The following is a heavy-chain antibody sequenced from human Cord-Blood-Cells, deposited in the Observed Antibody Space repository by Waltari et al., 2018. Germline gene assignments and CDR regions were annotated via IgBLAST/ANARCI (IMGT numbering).Heavy chain of an antibody. CDR2: INPNSGGT. CDR1: GYTFTGYY. D-gene: IGHD1-7*01. CDR3: ARAVGITGTTGWFDP. J-gene: IGHJ5*02. V-gene: IGHV1-2*04. Sequence: QVQLVQSGAEVKKPGASVKVSCKASGYTFTGYYMHWVRQAPGQGLEWMGWINPNSGGTNEAQKFQGWVTMTRDTSISTAYMELSRLRSDDTAVYYCARAVGITGTTGWFDPWGQGTLVTVSS.